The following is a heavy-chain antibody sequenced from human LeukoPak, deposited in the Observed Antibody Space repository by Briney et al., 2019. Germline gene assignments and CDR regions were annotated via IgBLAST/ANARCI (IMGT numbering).Heavy chain of an antibody. Sequence: SETLSLTCTVSGGSISSSSYYWGWIRQPPGKWLEWIGSFYYSGNTYYNPSLKSRVTISVDTSKNQFSLKLSSVTAADTAVYYCARLGSSDAFDIWGQGTMVTVSS. J-gene: IGHJ3*02. CDR2: FYYSGNT. V-gene: IGHV4-39*01. CDR1: GGSISSSSYY. CDR3: ARLGSSDAFDI. D-gene: IGHD1-26*01.